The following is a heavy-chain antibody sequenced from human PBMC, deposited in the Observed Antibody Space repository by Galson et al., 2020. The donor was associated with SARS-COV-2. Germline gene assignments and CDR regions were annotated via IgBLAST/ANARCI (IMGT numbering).Heavy chain of an antibody. J-gene: IGHJ3*01. CDR1: GFIFTNYE. V-gene: IGHV3-48*03. CDR3: ASPYLAAASFFGAFDL. D-gene: IGHD6-13*01. CDR2: ISDSGPNI. Sequence: GGPMRLSCAASGFIFTNYEMTWVRQAPGKGLARVSYISDSGPNIHYADSVKGRFTISRDNTKNSVYLQMTSVRAEDTAVYYCASPYLAAASFFGAFDLWGRGTMVTVSS.